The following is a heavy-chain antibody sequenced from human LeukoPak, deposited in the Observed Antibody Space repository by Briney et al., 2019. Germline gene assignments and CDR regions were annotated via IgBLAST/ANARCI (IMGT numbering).Heavy chain of an antibody. D-gene: IGHD6-19*01. CDR2: INSDGSST. Sequence: GGSLRLSCAASGFTFSSYWMHWVRQAPEKGLAWVSRINSDGSSTSYADPVKGRFTISRDNAKNTLYLQMNSLRAEDTAVYYCARESSGWYEDFDYWGQGTLVTVSS. CDR1: GFTFSSYW. V-gene: IGHV3-74*01. CDR3: ARESSGWYEDFDY. J-gene: IGHJ4*02.